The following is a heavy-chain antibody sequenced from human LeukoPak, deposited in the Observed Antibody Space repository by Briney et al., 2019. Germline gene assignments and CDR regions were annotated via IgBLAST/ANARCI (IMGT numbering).Heavy chain of an antibody. D-gene: IGHD4-17*01. CDR3: ARDFYGYGDYYYYYMDV. CDR2: IYTSGST. Sequence: GSLRLSCAASGFTFSSYGMSWIRQPAGKGLEWIGRIYTSGSTNYNPSLKSRVTISVDTSKNQFSLKLSSVTAADTAVYYCARDFYGYGDYYYYYMDVWGKGTTVTISS. J-gene: IGHJ6*03. CDR1: GFTFSSYG. V-gene: IGHV4-4*07.